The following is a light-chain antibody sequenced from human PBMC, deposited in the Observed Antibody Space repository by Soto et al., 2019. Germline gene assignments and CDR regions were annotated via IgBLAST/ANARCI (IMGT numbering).Light chain of an antibody. V-gene: IGLV1-44*01. CDR3: AAWDDSLNGYV. Sequence: QSALTQPPSASGTPGQRVTISCSGSSSNIRSNTVNWYQQLPGTAPKLLIYSNNQRPPGVPDRFSGSKSGTSASLAISGLQSEDEADYYCAAWDDSLNGYVFGTGTKVTVL. CDR2: SNN. J-gene: IGLJ1*01. CDR1: SSNIRSNT.